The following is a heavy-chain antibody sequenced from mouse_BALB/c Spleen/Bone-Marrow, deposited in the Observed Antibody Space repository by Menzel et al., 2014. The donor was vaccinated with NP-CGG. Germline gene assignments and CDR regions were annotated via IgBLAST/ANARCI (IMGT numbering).Heavy chain of an antibody. CDR1: GFTFNNYG. J-gene: IGHJ3*01. D-gene: IGHD2-4*01. Sequence: EVKLVESGGGLVKSGGSLKLSCAASGFTFNNYGMSWVRQTPEKRLEWVATISGGGSYTFYSASVKGRFTISRYNAKNDLDMQLSSLMSEDTALYYCARHAYYDQTEVSFVYWGQGTPVTVS. V-gene: IGHV5-9-2*01. CDR2: ISGGGSYT. CDR3: ARHAYYDQTEVSFVY.